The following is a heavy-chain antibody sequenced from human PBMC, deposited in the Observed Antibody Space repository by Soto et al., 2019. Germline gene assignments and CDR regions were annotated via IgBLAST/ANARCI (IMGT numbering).Heavy chain of an antibody. CDR2: TYYRSKWYN. Sequence: KQSQTLSLTCAISGDSVSSNSAAWNWIRQSPSRGLEWLGRTYYRSKWYNDYAVSVKSRITINPDTSKNQFSLQLNSVTPEDTAVYYCARFGVTMVRGVRGYYYYMDVWGKGTTVTVSS. D-gene: IGHD3-10*01. CDR3: ARFGVTMVRGVRGYYYYMDV. V-gene: IGHV6-1*01. J-gene: IGHJ6*03. CDR1: GDSVSSNSAA.